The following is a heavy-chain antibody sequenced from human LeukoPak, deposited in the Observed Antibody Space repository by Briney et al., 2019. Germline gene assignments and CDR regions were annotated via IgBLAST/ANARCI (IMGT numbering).Heavy chain of an antibody. CDR3: ARAGKGKLELRWFDY. J-gene: IGHJ4*02. CDR2: IKQDGSEK. D-gene: IGHD1-7*01. CDR1: GFTFSSYW. V-gene: IGHV3-7*01. Sequence: PGGSLRLSCAASGFTFSSYWMSWVRQAPGKGLEWVANIKQDGSEKYYVDSVKGRFTISRDNAKNSLYPQMNSLRAEDTAVYYCARAGKGKLELRWFDYWGQGTLVTVSS.